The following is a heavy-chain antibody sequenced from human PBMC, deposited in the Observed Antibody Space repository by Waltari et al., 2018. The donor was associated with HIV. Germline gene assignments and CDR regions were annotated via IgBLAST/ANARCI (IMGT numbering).Heavy chain of an antibody. J-gene: IGHJ4*02. D-gene: IGHD3-3*01. CDR2: VMSDDNST. Sequence: EVKLVESGGRLVQPRGSLRLSCVASGFTFSSYWMHWVRQAPGKGLVWISRVMSDDNSTVYADSVKGRFTISRDNAKNTLFLQMNSLRVEDTAVYFCARSLYYDFWSAYPPDYWGQGTRVTVSS. CDR3: ARSLYYDFWSAYPPDY. V-gene: IGHV3-74*03. CDR1: GFTFSSYW.